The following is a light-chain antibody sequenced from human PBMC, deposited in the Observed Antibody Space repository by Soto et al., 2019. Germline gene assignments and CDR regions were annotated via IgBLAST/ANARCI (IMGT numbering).Light chain of an antibody. J-gene: IGKJ1*01. CDR2: CAS. CDR3: QQYNKWPRT. CDR1: QSVSSN. Sequence: EIVMTQSPATLSVSPGERATLSCRASQSVSSNLAWYQQKPGQAPRLLIYCASTRTTGIPARFSGSGSGTEFTLTISSLPSEDFAVYYCQQYNKWPRTFGQGTKVEIK. V-gene: IGKV3-15*01.